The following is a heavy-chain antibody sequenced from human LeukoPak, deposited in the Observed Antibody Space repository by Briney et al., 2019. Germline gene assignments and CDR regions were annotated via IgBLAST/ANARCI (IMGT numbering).Heavy chain of an antibody. J-gene: IGHJ4*02. D-gene: IGHD3-3*01. CDR1: GFTFSSYG. V-gene: IGHV3-74*01. Sequence: GGTLRLSCAASGFTFSSYGMSWVRQAPGKGLVWVSRIKSDGSNTNYADSVKGRFTISRDNAKNTLHLQMNSLRAEDTAVYYCARGGYYGSGRYYFDSWGQGTLVTVSS. CDR3: ARGGYYGSGRYYFDS. CDR2: IKSDGSNT.